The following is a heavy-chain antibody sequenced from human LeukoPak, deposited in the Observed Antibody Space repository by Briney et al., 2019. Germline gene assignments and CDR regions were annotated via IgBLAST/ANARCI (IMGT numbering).Heavy chain of an antibody. CDR3: ARDSQYCSGGSCYNWFDP. D-gene: IGHD2-15*01. CDR2: ISSSSSYI. CDR1: GFTFSSYS. Sequence: GGSLRLSCAASGFTFSSYSMNWVRQAPGKGLEWVSSISSSSSYIYYADSVKGRFTISRDNAKNSLYLQMNSLRAEDTAVYYCARDSQYCSGGSCYNWFDPWGQGNLVTVSS. J-gene: IGHJ5*02. V-gene: IGHV3-21*01.